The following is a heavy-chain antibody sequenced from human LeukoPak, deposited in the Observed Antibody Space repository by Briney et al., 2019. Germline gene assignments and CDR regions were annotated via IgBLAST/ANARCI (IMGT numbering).Heavy chain of an antibody. J-gene: IGHJ4*02. CDR2: ISYDGSNK. CDR1: GFTFSNYS. V-gene: IGHV3-30*18. Sequence: GGSLRLSCAASGFTFSNYSMHWGRQAPGKGLEWVAVISYDGSNKYYTDSAKGRFTISRDNSKNTLYLQMNRLRAEETAVYYCAKDRTAGYDGLVDYWGQGTLVTVSS. D-gene: IGHD5-12*01. CDR3: AKDRTAGYDGLVDY.